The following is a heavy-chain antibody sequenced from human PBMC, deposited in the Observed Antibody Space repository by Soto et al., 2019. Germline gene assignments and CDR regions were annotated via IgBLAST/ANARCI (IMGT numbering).Heavy chain of an antibody. CDR1: GFTFSSYL. CDR3: ARADRWSGSYIHIYYYYGMDV. CDR2: INSDGIST. V-gene: IGHV3-74*01. D-gene: IGHD1-26*01. Sequence: GGSLRLSCAASGFTFSSYLMHWVRQAPGKGLVWVSRINSDGISTSYADSVKGRFTISRDNAKNTLYLQMNSLRAEDTAVYYCARADRWSGSYIHIYYYYGMDVWGQGTKVTV. J-gene: IGHJ6*02.